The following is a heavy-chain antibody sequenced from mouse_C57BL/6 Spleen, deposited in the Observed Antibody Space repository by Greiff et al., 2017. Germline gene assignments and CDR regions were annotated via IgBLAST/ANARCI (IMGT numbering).Heavy chain of an antibody. CDR1: GYAFSSSW. J-gene: IGHJ4*01. Sequence: VQLQESGPELVKPGASVKISCKASGYAFSSSWMNWVKQRPGKGLEWIGRIYPGDGDTNYNGKFKGKATLTADKSSSTAYMQLSSLTSEDSAVYFCARSPTTVVAHYYAMDYWGQGTSVTVSS. CDR3: ARSPTTVVAHYYAMDY. D-gene: IGHD1-1*01. V-gene: IGHV1-82*01. CDR2: IYPGDGDT.